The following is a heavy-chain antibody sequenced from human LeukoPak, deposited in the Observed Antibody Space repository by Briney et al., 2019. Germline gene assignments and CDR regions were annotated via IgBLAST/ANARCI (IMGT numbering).Heavy chain of an antibody. V-gene: IGHV4-39*01. Sequence: SETLSLTCTVSGGSISSSSYYWGWIRQPPGKGLEWIGSIYYSGSTYYNPSLKSRVTISVDTSKNQFSLKLSSVTAADTAVYCCASSNSSGWYRGRWFDPWGQGTLVTVSS. CDR1: GGSISSSSYY. CDR2: IYYSGST. D-gene: IGHD6-19*01. CDR3: ASSNSSGWYRGRWFDP. J-gene: IGHJ5*02.